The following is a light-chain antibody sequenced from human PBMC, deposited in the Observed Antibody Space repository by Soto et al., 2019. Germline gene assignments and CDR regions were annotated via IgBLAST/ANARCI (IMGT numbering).Light chain of an antibody. Sequence: QSVLTQPASVSGSPGQSITISCTGTGSDVGGYKYVSWYQQYPGKAPKLIIFEVSNRPSGVSDRFSGSKSGNTASLTIAGLQAEDEADYYCSSYTSSGTYVFGTGTKVTVL. CDR3: SSYTSSGTYV. CDR1: GSDVGGYKY. V-gene: IGLV2-14*01. J-gene: IGLJ1*01. CDR2: EVS.